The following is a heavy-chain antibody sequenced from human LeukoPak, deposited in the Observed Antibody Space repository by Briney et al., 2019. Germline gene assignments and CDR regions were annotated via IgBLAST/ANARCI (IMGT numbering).Heavy chain of an antibody. CDR3: ATGTSGSYYVGIVRPIDY. CDR1: GYTFTSYD. J-gene: IGHJ4*02. Sequence: ASVKVSCKASGYTFTSYDINWVRQATGQGLEWMGWMNPNSGNTGYAQKFQGRVTITRNTSISTAYMELSSLRSEDTAVYYCATGTSGSYYVGIVRPIDYWGQGTLVNVSS. CDR2: MNPNSGNT. V-gene: IGHV1-8*03. D-gene: IGHD1-26*01.